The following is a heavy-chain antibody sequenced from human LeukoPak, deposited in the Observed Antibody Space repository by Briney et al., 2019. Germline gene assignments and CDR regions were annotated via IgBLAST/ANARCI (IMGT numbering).Heavy chain of an antibody. J-gene: IGHJ4*02. V-gene: IGHV4-34*01. CDR1: GGSFSGYY. D-gene: IGHD6-13*01. CDR2: INHSGST. CDR3: ARTHGNAAAGTYYFDY. Sequence: SETLSLTCAVYGGSFSGYYWSWIRQPPGKGLEWIGEINHSGSTNYNPSLKSRVTISVDTSKNQFSLKLSSVTAEDTAVYYCARTHGNAAAGTYYFDYWGQGTLVTVSP.